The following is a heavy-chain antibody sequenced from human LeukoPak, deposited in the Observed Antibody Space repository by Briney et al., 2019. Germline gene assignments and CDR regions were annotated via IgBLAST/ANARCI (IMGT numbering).Heavy chain of an antibody. Sequence: GGSLRLSCAASGFTFSSYGMHWVRQAPGKGLEWVANIKQDGSEKYYVDSVKGRFTISRDNAENSLYLQMNSLRAEETAVYYCARGGSYHRFDFWGQGTLVTVSS. D-gene: IGHD1-26*01. V-gene: IGHV3-7*01. J-gene: IGHJ4*02. CDR1: GFTFSSYG. CDR2: IKQDGSEK. CDR3: ARGGSYHRFDF.